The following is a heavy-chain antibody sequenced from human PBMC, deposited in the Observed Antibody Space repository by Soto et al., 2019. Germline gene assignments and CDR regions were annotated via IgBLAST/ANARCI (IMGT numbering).Heavy chain of an antibody. D-gene: IGHD2-2*01. CDR1: GGSFSGYY. V-gene: IGHV4-34*01. Sequence: PSETLSLTCAVYGGSFSGYYWSWIRQRPGKGLEWIGEINHSGSTNYNPSLKSRVTISVDTSKNQFSLKLSSVTAADTAVYYCARGSLVVVPAATPVVVGAFDIWGQGTMVTVS. J-gene: IGHJ3*02. CDR2: INHSGST. CDR3: ARGSLVVVPAATPVVVGAFDI.